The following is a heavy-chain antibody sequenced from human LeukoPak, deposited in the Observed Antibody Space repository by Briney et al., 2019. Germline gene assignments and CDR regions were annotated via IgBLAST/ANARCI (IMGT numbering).Heavy chain of an antibody. CDR3: ATPRLPHRGSYGMFDY. V-gene: IGHV3-23*01. CDR1: GFPFTSYA. CDR2: TSCRGRST. J-gene: IGHJ4*02. Sequence: QPAGSLTLSSAASGFPFTSYAMRRLRPAPLKGLQSVSATSCRGRSTSYADSVKGRFTLSRDPPKHTLSLQLPSLRADDPAVYYCATPRLPHRGSYGMFDYWGQGTLVTVSS. D-gene: IGHD1-26*01.